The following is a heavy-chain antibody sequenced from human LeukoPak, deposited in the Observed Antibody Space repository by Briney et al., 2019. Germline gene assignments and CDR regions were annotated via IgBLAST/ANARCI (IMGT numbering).Heavy chain of an antibody. V-gene: IGHV3-30*09. CDR3: ARDDLGYCTTTTCSISHFDY. CDR2: ISYDESKE. Sequence: PGRSLRLSCAASVFTFSSYVMHWVRPAPGKGRESVALISYDESKEYYADSVKGRFAISRENSKNTLYLQMNNLRDEYTAVYYRARDDLGYCTTTTCSISHFDYWGQGTLVTVSS. D-gene: IGHD2-2*01. CDR1: VFTFSSYV. J-gene: IGHJ4*02.